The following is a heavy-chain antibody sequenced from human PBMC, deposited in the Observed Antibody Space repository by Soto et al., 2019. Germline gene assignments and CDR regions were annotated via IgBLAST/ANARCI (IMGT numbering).Heavy chain of an antibody. Sequence: SETLSLTCAVYGGSFSGYYWSWIRQPPGKGLEWIGEINHSGVTNYKPSLKRRVTISVDTSKNQFSLQLKSVTAADTALYYCAIFSGSYYYAMDVWGQGSTVTGSS. D-gene: IGHD6-19*01. J-gene: IGHJ6*02. CDR3: AIFSGSYYYAMDV. CDR2: INHSGVT. CDR1: GGSFSGYY. V-gene: IGHV4-34*01.